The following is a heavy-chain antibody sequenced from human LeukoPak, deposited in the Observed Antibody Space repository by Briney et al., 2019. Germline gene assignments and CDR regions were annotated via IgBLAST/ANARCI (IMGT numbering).Heavy chain of an antibody. CDR3: VRDGGRLNFGNGASFDY. J-gene: IGHJ4*02. Sequence: GGSLRLSCAASGFTFSRYGMHWVRQAPGKGLQWVAVISYDGSNKYYADSVKGRFTISRDNSKNTLYLQMNSLRAEDTAMYYCVRDGGRLNFGNGASFDYWGQGTLVTVSS. CDR1: GFTFSRYG. V-gene: IGHV3-30*03. CDR2: ISYDGSNK. D-gene: IGHD3-10*01.